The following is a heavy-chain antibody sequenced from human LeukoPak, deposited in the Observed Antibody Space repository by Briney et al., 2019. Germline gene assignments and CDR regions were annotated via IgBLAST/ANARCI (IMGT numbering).Heavy chain of an antibody. D-gene: IGHD2/OR15-2a*01. CDR2: IYHSGST. J-gene: IGHJ4*02. Sequence: SETLSLTCAVSGGSISSSNWWSWVRQPPGKGLEWIGEIYHSGSTNYNPSLKSRVTISVDTSKNQFSLKLSSVTAADTAVYYCARDGDEYFDYWGQGTLVTVSS. CDR3: ARDGDEYFDY. CDR1: GGSISSSNW. V-gene: IGHV4-4*02.